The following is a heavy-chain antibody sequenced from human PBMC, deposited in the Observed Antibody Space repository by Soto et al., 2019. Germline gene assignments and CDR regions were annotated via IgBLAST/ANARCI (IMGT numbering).Heavy chain of an antibody. V-gene: IGHV4-30-4*01. Sequence: QVQLQESGPGLVKPSQTLSLTCTVSGGSISSADYYWSWIRQPPGKGLEWIGYIYYSGSTYYNPSLKRRVTISVDTSKNQSSLKLSSVTAADTAVYYCASVGGFGATTIDYWGQGTLVTVSS. J-gene: IGHJ4*02. CDR1: GGSISSADYY. D-gene: IGHD3-10*01. CDR3: ASVGGFGATTIDY. CDR2: IYYSGST.